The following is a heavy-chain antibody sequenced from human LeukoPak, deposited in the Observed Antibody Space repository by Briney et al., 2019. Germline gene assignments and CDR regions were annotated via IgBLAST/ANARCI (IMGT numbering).Heavy chain of an antibody. D-gene: IGHD2-21*02. J-gene: IGHJ5*02. CDR3: ARVASVTGLNWFDP. CDR2: FDPEDGET. V-gene: IGHV1-24*01. CDR1: GYTLTELS. Sequence: ASVKVSCKVSGYTLTELSMHWVRQAPGKGLEWMGGFDPEDGETIYAQKFQGRVTMTEDTSTDTAYMELSSLRSEDTAVYYCARVASVTGLNWFDPWGQGTLVTVSS.